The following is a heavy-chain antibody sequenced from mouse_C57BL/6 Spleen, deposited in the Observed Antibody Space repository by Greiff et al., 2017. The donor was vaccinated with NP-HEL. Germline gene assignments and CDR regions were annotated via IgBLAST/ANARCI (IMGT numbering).Heavy chain of an antibody. CDR2: ISYDGSN. D-gene: IGHD2-4*01. CDR3: ARERDDYDAGAWFAY. Sequence: EVKLQESGPGLVKPSQSLSLTCSVTGYSITSGYYWNWIRQFPGNKLEWMGYISYDGSNNYNPSLKNRITITRDTSKNQFFLKLNSVTTEDTATYYCARERDDYDAGAWFAYWGQGTLVTVSA. CDR1: GYSITSGYY. J-gene: IGHJ3*01. V-gene: IGHV3-6*01.